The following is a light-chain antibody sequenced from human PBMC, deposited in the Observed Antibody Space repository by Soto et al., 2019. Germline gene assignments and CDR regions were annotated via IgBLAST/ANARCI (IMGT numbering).Light chain of an antibody. Sequence: DIQMTQSPSTLPASVGDRVTITCRASQSISNWLAWYQQKPGTAPKVLIYHASNLQSGVPSRFSGSGSGTDFTLTISYLQSEDFATYYCQQYYSYPRTFGQGTKVDIK. V-gene: IGKV1-5*01. CDR1: QSISNW. CDR2: HAS. J-gene: IGKJ1*01. CDR3: QQYYSYPRT.